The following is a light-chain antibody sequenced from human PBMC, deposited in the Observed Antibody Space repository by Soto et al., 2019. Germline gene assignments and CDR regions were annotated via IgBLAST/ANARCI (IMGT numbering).Light chain of an antibody. CDR3: QVWDSDGDYVV. V-gene: IGLV3-21*04. CDR1: NIGDYR. CDR2: HNT. Sequence: SYELTQSPSVSVAPGRTARITCVGNNIGDYRVHWYQQRPGQAPVMVMYHNTDRPSGIPERFAGSKSATAATLTINRVEAGDEADYYCQVWDSDGDYVVFGGGTKLTVL. J-gene: IGLJ2*01.